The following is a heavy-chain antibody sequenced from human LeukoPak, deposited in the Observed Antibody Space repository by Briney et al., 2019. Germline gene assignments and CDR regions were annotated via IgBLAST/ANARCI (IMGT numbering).Heavy chain of an antibody. Sequence: ASVKVSCKASGYTFTGYYMHWVRQAPGQGLEWMGRINPNSGGTNYAQKFQGRVTMTRDPSISTAYMELSRLRSDDTAIYYCARAYYYDSSGYSTSYYFDYWGQGTLVTVSS. CDR3: ARAYYYDSSGYSTSYYFDY. CDR2: INPNSGGT. CDR1: GYTFTGYY. D-gene: IGHD3-22*01. J-gene: IGHJ4*02. V-gene: IGHV1-2*06.